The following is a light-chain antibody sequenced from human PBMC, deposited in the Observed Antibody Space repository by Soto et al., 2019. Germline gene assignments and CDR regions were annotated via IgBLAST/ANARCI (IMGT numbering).Light chain of an antibody. CDR3: QHRSNWHIT. CDR2: DAS. Sequence: EIVLTQFPATLSLSPGERATLSCRASQSVSSYLAWYRQKPGQAPRLLIYDASNRATGIPARFSGSGSGTEFSLTISNLEPEDFAVYYCQHRSNWHITFGQGTRLDIK. J-gene: IGKJ5*01. V-gene: IGKV3-11*01. CDR1: QSVSSY.